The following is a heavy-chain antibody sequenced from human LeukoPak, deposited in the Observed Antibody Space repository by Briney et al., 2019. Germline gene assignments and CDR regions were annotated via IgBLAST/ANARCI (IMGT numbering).Heavy chain of an antibody. V-gene: IGHV3-64*01. J-gene: IGHJ4*02. CDR2: INSNGGST. CDR3: ARASGWYQAGDY. CDR1: GFTFSSYA. D-gene: IGHD6-19*01. Sequence: GGSLRLSCVASGFTFSSYAMHWVRQTPGKGLEYVSGINSNGGSTHYANSVKGRFTISRDNSKYTLYLQMGSLRTEDMAVYYCARASGWYQAGDYWGQGTLVTVSS.